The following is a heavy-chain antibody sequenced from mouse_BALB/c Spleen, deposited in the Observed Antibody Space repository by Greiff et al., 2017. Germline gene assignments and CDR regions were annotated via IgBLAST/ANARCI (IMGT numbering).Heavy chain of an antibody. D-gene: IGHD1-1*01. J-gene: IGHJ1*01. V-gene: IGHV5-17*02. CDR2: ISSGSSTI. CDR1: GFTFSSFG. Sequence: EVKVVESGGGLVQPGGSRKLSCAASGFTFSSFGMHWVRQAPEKGLEWVAYISSGSSTIYYADTVKGRFTISRDNPKNTLFLQMTSLRSEDTAMYYCARSGGSSLYWYFDVWGAGTTVTVSS. CDR3: ARSGGSSLYWYFDV.